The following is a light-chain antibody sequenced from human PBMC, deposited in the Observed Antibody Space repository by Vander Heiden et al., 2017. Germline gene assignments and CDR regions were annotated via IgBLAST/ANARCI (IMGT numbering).Light chain of an antibody. J-gene: IGLJ2*01. CDR1: ALPKQY. CDR2: KDS. CDR3: QSADSSGTYVV. V-gene: IGLV3-25*03. Sequence: SYELTQPPSVSVSPGQTARITCSGDALPKQYAYWYQQKPGQAPVLGIYKDSERPSGIPERFSGSSSGTTVTLTISGVRAEDEADYYCQSADSSGTYVVFGGGTKLTVL.